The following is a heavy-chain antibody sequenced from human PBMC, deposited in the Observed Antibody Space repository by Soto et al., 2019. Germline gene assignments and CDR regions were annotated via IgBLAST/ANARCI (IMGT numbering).Heavy chain of an antibody. CDR2: MQPSSGRT. D-gene: IGHD1-26*01. V-gene: IGHV1-8*01. CDR1: GYSFTSLD. CDR3: ARGVTAGVDY. J-gene: IGHJ4*02. Sequence: QVQLVQSGAEVREPGASVKVSCKASGYSFTSLDINWVRQTTGQGLEWMGWMQPSSGRTGYAQKFQGRVTMTTDTSINTAYMELSSLTSDDTAFYFCARGVTAGVDYWGQGTLVPVSS.